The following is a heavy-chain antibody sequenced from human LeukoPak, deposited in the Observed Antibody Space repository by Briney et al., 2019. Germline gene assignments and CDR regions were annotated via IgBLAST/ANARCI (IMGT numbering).Heavy chain of an antibody. Sequence: PGGSLRLSCAASGFTFSDYAMTWVRQAPGKGLEWVSVISGSGGNTYYTDSVKGRFSISRDNSKNTLHLQMNSLRAEDTAVYYCARESPHFDLWGQGTLVTVSS. CDR2: ISGSGGNT. CDR3: ARESPHFDL. V-gene: IGHV3-23*01. J-gene: IGHJ5*02. CDR1: GFTFSDYA.